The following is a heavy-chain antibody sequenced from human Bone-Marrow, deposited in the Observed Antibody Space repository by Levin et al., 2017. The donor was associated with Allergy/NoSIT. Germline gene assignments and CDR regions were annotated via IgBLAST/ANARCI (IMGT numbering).Heavy chain of an antibody. D-gene: IGHD2/OR15-2a*01. CDR3: AREEGRTTTEYYLDY. J-gene: IGHJ4*02. CDR2: IIPIFGTT. CDR1: GGSLSSSA. V-gene: IGHV1-69*13. Sequence: GASVKVSCKASGGSLSSSAISWVRQAPGQGLEWMGGIIPIFGTTNYGQKFQGRVTITADESTSTVYMELSSLTSEDTAVYYCAREEGRTTTEYYLDYWGQGTLVTVSS.